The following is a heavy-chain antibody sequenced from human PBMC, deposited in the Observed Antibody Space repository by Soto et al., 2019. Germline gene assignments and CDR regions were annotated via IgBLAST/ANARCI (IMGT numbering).Heavy chain of an antibody. Sequence: GEALKISCAASGFTFSDYYMSWIRQAPGKGLEWVSYISSSGSTIYYADTVKGRFTISRDNAKNSLYLQMNSLRAEDPAVYYCAREGGASAFDIWGQGTMVTVSS. CDR3: AREGGASAFDI. D-gene: IGHD1-26*01. J-gene: IGHJ3*02. CDR1: GFTFSDYY. V-gene: IGHV3-11*01. CDR2: ISSSGSTI.